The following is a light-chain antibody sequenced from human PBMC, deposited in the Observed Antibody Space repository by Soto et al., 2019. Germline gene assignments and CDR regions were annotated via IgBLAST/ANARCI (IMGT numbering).Light chain of an antibody. J-gene: IGLJ1*01. Sequence: QSALTQPPSASGSPGQSVTISCTGTSSDVGAYIYVSWYQQHPGKAPKLIIYEVNKRPSGVPDRFSGSKSGNTASLTVSGLQAEDEADYYCSSYAGSSNVFGTGTKLNVL. CDR3: SSYAGSSNV. CDR2: EVN. CDR1: SSDVGAYIY. V-gene: IGLV2-8*01.